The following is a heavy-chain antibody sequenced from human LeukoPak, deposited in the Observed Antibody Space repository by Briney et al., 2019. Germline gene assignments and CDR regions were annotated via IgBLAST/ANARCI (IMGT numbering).Heavy chain of an antibody. CDR2: IWYDGSNK. Sequence: GGSLRLSCAASGFTFSSYWMHWVRQAPGKGLEWVAVIWYDGSNKYYADSVKGRFTISRDNSKNTLYLQMDSLRAEDTAVYYCARESSRWAYFDYWGQGTLVTVSS. J-gene: IGHJ4*02. D-gene: IGHD1-26*01. CDR1: GFTFSSYW. V-gene: IGHV3-33*08. CDR3: ARESSRWAYFDY.